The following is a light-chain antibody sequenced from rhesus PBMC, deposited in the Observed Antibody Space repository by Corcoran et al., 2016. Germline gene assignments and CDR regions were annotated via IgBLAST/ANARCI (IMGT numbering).Light chain of an antibody. CDR1: QSVGGF. V-gene: IGKV3-24*04. CDR2: GAS. Sequence: ETVVTQSPATLSLSPGERATLSCRASQSVGGFLAWYQQKPGQAPRLLIYGASSRATGIPDSVSGSGSGTDFPLTISSLETKDVGDYYCQQRSNLWTFGHGTKVEIK. CDR3: QQRSNLWT. J-gene: IGKJ1*01.